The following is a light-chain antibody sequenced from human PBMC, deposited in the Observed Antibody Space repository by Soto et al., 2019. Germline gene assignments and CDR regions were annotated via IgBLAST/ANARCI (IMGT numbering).Light chain of an antibody. CDR1: SSDVGGSNF. Sequence: QSALTQPASVSDSPGQSITISCTGTSSDVGGSNFVSWHQQHPGKPPKLIIYNVANRPSGVSNRFSGSKSGSTASLIISRLQPEDEADYYCVSYTSSTTYVFATGTKVTVL. CDR2: NVA. V-gene: IGLV2-14*03. CDR3: VSYTSSTTYV. J-gene: IGLJ1*01.